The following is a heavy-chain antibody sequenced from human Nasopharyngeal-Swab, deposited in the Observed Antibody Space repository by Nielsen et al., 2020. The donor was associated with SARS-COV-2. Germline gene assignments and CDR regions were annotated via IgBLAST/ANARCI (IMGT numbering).Heavy chain of an antibody. Sequence: GESLKISCAASGFTFSSYSMNWVRQAPGKGLEWVSYISSSSSAIYYADSVKGRFTISRDNAKNTLYLQMNSLRVEDTAVYYCTRAGNYRHDYWGQGTLVTVSS. CDR1: GFTFSSYS. V-gene: IGHV3-48*04. D-gene: IGHD1-7*01. CDR2: ISSSSSAI. J-gene: IGHJ4*02. CDR3: TRAGNYRHDY.